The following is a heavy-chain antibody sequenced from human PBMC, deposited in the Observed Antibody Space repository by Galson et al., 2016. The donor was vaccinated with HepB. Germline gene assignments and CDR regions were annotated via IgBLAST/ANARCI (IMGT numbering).Heavy chain of an antibody. Sequence: SLRLSCAASGFTFSTYAMHWVRQAPGKGLEWVAGISFDGSNKYYADSVKGRFTISRDNSKNTLYLQMNSLRAEDTAVYYCARGSDYVWGSLSYFDYWGQGTLVTVSS. V-gene: IGHV3-30-3*01. CDR3: ARGSDYVWGSLSYFDY. CDR1: GFTFSTYA. D-gene: IGHD3-16*01. J-gene: IGHJ4*02. CDR2: ISFDGSNK.